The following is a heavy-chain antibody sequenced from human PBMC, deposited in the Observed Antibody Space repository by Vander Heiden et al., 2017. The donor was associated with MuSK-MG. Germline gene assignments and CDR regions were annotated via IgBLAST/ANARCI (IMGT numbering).Heavy chain of an antibody. CDR3: ARVTEVVVAATLDY. V-gene: IGHV3-7*01. Sequence: EVQLVESGGGLVQPGGSLRLSCAASGFTFSSYWMSWVRQAPGKGLEWVANIKQDGTEKYNVDSVKGRFTISRDNAKNSLYLQMNSLRAEDTAVYYCARVTEVVVAATLDYWGQGTLVTVSS. D-gene: IGHD2-15*01. CDR2: IKQDGTEK. J-gene: IGHJ4*02. CDR1: GFTFSSYW.